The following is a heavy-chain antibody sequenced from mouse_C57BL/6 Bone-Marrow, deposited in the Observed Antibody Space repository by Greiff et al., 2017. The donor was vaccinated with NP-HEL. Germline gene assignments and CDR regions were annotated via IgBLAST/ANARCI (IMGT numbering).Heavy chain of an antibody. V-gene: IGHV3-6*01. CDR3: ADGYYPYWYYDV. J-gene: IGHJ1*03. D-gene: IGHD2-3*01. CDR2: ISYDGSN. Sequence: EVKLQESGPGLVKPSQSLSLTCSVTGYSITSGYYWNWIRQFPGNKLEWMGYISYDGSNNYNPSLKNRISITRDTSKNQFFLKLNSVTTEDTATYYCADGYYPYWYYDVWGTGTTVTVSS. CDR1: GYSITSGYY.